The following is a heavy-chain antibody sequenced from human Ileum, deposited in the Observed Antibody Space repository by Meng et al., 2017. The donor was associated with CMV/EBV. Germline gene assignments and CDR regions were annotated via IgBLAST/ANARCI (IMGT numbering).Heavy chain of an antibody. CDR2: IKDGAYGRTA. D-gene: IGHD6-19*01. J-gene: IGHJ4*02. V-gene: IGHV3-15*07. Sequence: ASGFTLSRAWINWVRQAPGKGLEWVGRIKDGAYGRTADYAAPVKGRFFISRDDSKNTVSLQMNSLKTEDTAVYYCNRDLGWYGNVDYWGQGTLVTVSS. CDR3: NRDLGWYGNVDY. CDR1: GFTLSRAW.